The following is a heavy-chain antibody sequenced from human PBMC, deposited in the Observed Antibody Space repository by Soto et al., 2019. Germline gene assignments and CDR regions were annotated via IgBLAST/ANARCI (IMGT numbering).Heavy chain of an antibody. CDR1: GYTFTSYA. CDR2: IVVGSGNT. CDR3: AAVTYYYDSSGLPVDY. Sequence: SVKVSCKASGYTFTSYAMHWVRQAPGQRLEWMGWIVVGSGNTNYAQKFQERVTITRDMSTSTAYMELSSLRSEDTAVYYCAAVTYYYDSSGLPVDYWGQGTLVTVSS. D-gene: IGHD3-22*01. J-gene: IGHJ4*02. V-gene: IGHV1-58*02.